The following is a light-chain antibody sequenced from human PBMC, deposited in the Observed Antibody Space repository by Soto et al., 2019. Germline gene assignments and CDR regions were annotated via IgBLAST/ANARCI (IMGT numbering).Light chain of an antibody. J-gene: IGKJ1*01. CDR3: QQYGASPLT. CDR1: QSGNSNS. V-gene: IGKV3-20*01. Sequence: EIVLTQSPGTLSLSPGERATLSCRASQSGNSNSLAWYRQKPGQAPRLLIYAASSRVSGIRDRYSGSGSGTDFTLTISILEPEDSAVFYCQQYGASPLTFGQGTRVEIK. CDR2: AAS.